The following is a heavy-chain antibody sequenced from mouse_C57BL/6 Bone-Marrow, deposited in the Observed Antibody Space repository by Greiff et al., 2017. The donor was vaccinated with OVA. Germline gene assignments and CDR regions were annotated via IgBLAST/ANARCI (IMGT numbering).Heavy chain of an antibody. CDR3: ANLRAY. CDR2: IYPGDGDT. CDR1: GYAFSSSW. Sequence: VKLQESGPELVKPGASVKISCKASGYAFSSSWMNWVKQRPGKGLEWIGRIYPGDGDTNYNGKFKGKATLTADKSSSTAYMQLSSLTSEDSAVYFCANLRAYWGQGTLVTVSA. D-gene: IGHD2-12*01. J-gene: IGHJ3*01. V-gene: IGHV1-82*01.